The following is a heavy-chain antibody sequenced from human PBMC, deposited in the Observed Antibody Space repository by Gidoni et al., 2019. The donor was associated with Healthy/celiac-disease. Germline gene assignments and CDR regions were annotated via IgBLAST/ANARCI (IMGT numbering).Heavy chain of an antibody. V-gene: IGHV3-23*01. CDR2: ISGSGGST. CDR1: GFTFSSYA. CDR3: ASLVINYYYGMDV. D-gene: IGHD3-9*01. Sequence: EVQLLESGGGLVQPGGSLRLSCAASGFTFSSYAMSWVRQAPGKGLEWVSAISGSGGSTYYADSVKGRFTISRDNSKNTLYLQMNSLRAEDTAVYYCASLVINYYYGMDVWGQGTTVTVSS. J-gene: IGHJ6*02.